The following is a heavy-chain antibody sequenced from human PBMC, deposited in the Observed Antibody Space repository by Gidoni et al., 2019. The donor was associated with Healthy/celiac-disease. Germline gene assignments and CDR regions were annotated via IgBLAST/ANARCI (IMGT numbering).Heavy chain of an antibody. CDR1: GFTFSSYG. CDR3: AKILDSSAMDV. CDR2: ISYDGSNK. V-gene: IGHV3-30*18. J-gene: IGHJ6*02. Sequence: QVQLVESGGGVVQPGRSLRLCCAASGFTFSSYGMHWVRQAPGKGLEWVAVISYDGSNKSYADSVKGRFTISRDNSKNTLYLQMNSLRAEDTAVYYCAKILDSSAMDVWGQGTTVTVSS. D-gene: IGHD6-19*01.